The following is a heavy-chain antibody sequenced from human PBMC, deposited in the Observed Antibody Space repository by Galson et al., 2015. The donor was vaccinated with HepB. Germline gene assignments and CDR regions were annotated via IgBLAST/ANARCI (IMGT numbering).Heavy chain of an antibody. CDR1: GFTFSNAW. CDR2: IKSKTDGGTT. D-gene: IGHD6-13*01. CDR3: TTGGIIQLVWEVFDY. V-gene: IGHV3-15*07. Sequence: LRLSCAASGFTFSNAWMNWVRQAPGKGLEWVGRIKSKTDGGTTDYAAPVKGRFTISRDDSKNTLYLQMNSLKTEDTAVYYCTTGGIIQLVWEVFDYWGQGTLVTVSS. J-gene: IGHJ4*02.